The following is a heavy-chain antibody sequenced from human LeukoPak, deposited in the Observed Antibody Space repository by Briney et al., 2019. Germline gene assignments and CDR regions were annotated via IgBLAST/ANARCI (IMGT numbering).Heavy chain of an antibody. V-gene: IGHV4-34*01. CDR2: INHSGST. D-gene: IGHD1-7*01. J-gene: IGHJ5*02. Sequence: SETLSLTCAVYGGSFSGYYWSWIRQPPGKGPEWIGEINHSGSTNYNPSLKSRVTISVDTSKNQFSLKLGSVTAADTAVYYCARINWNSDPWGQGTLVTVSS. CDR3: ARINWNSDP. CDR1: GGSFSGYY.